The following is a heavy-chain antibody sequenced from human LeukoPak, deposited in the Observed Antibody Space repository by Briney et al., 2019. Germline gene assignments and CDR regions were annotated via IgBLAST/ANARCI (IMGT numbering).Heavy chain of an antibody. Sequence: GRSLRLSCAASGFTFSSYAMHWVRQAPGKGLEWVAVISYDGGNKYYADSVKGRFTISRDNSKNTLYLQMNSLRAEDTAVYYCAKSYCSGGSCYSRFDYWGQGTLVTVSS. CDR3: AKSYCSGGSCYSRFDY. V-gene: IGHV3-30*04. D-gene: IGHD2-15*01. CDR2: ISYDGGNK. J-gene: IGHJ4*02. CDR1: GFTFSSYA.